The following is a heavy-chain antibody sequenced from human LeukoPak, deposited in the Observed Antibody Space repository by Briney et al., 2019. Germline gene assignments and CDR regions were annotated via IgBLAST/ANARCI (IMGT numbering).Heavy chain of an antibody. J-gene: IGHJ6*03. CDR1: GGSFSGYY. D-gene: IGHD6-25*01. CDR3: ASSRGYTSGLWYYYMDV. Sequence: SEALSLTCAVYGGSFSGYYWSWIRQPPGTGLEWIAEINNSGTTNYNPSLKGRVTISIDTSKNQFSLKLSSVTAADTAVYYCASSRGYTSGLWYYYMDVWGEGTTVTVSS. V-gene: IGHV4-34*01. CDR2: INNSGTT.